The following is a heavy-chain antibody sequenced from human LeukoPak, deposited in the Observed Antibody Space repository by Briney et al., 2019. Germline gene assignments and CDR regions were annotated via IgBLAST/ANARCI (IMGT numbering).Heavy chain of an antibody. D-gene: IGHD3-10*01. V-gene: IGHV3-7*01. CDR1: GFTFSSYW. CDR2: IKQDGSEK. CDR3: ARDQGSYGSGSYYKEGGWFDP. J-gene: IGHJ5*02. Sequence: GGSLRLSCAASGFTFSSYWMSWVRQAPGKGLEWVANIKQDGSEKYYVDSVKGRFTISRDNAKNSPYLQMNSLRAEDTAVYYCARDQGSYGSGSYYKEGGWFDPWGQGTLVTVSS.